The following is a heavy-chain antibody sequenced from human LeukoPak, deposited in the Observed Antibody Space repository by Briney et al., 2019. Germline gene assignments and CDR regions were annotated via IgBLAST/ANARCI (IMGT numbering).Heavy chain of an antibody. CDR1: GFTFSDYY. Sequence: GSLRLSCAAFGFTFSDYYMSWIRQPPGKGLEWIGSIYYSGSTYYNPSLKSRVTISVDTSKNQFSLKLSSVTAADTAVYYCASGPIFYDILTGYYNPTLFDYWGQGTLVTVSS. V-gene: IGHV4-38-2*01. CDR3: ASGPIFYDILTGYYNPTLFDY. D-gene: IGHD3-9*01. CDR2: IYYSGST. J-gene: IGHJ4*02.